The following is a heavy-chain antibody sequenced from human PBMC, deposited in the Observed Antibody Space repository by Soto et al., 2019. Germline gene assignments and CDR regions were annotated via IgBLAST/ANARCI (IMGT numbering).Heavy chain of an antibody. Sequence: ASVKVSCKASGYSFTSYDINWVRQATGQGLEWMGWMNPNSGNTGYAQKFQGRVTMTRNTSISTAYMELSSLRSEDTAVYYCARDCYGSGSYDNWFDPWGQGTLVTVSS. V-gene: IGHV1-8*01. D-gene: IGHD3-10*01. J-gene: IGHJ5*02. CDR2: MNPNSGNT. CDR3: ARDCYGSGSYDNWFDP. CDR1: GYSFTSYD.